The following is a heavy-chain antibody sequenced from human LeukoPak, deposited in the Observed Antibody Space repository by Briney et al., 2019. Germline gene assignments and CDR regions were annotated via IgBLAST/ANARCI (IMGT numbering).Heavy chain of an antibody. CDR1: GGSISSYY. D-gene: IGHD3-16*01. CDR3: ARDLSLRDPFEVVP. J-gene: IGHJ5*02. V-gene: IGHV4-59*01. Sequence: SETLSLTCTVSGGSISSYYWSWIRQPPGQGLEWIGYIYYSGSTNYNPSLKSRVTISVDTSKNQFSLKLSSVTAADTAVYYCARDLSLRDPFEVVPWGQGTLVTVSS. CDR2: IYYSGST.